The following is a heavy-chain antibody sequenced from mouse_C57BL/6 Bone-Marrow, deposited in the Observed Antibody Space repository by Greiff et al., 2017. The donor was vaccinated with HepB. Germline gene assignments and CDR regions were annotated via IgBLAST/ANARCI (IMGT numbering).Heavy chain of an antibody. CDR1: GYTFTDYN. D-gene: IGHD1-1*01. Sequence: DVHLVESGPELVKPGASVKIPCKASGYTFTDYNMDWVKQSHGKSLEWIGDINPNNGGTIYNQKFKGKATLTVDKSSSTAYMELRSLTSEDTAVYYCARGTVVATSRYFDYWGQGTTLTVSS. J-gene: IGHJ2*01. V-gene: IGHV1-18*01. CDR2: INPNNGGT. CDR3: ARGTVVATSRYFDY.